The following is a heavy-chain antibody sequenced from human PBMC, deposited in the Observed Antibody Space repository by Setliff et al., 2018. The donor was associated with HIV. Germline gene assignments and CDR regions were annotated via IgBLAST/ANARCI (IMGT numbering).Heavy chain of an antibody. J-gene: IGHJ4*02. V-gene: IGHV4-39*01. Sequence: TLSLTCTVSGGSIVSSSYYWGWIRQPPGKGLEWIGTMYYRGTTYNNPSLKSRVTFSADTSKNQFSLNLNSVTATDTAVYYCARQGLTMNRGVPASILYYFDYWGPGILVTVSS. D-gene: IGHD3-10*01. CDR2: MYYRGTT. CDR3: ARQGLTMNRGVPASILYYFDY. CDR1: GGSIVSSSYY.